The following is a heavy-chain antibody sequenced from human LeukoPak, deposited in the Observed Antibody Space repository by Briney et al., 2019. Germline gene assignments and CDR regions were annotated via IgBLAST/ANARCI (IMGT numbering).Heavy chain of an antibody. Sequence: ASVKVSRKASGYTFTSYDINWVRQATGLGLEWMGWMNPNSGDTGYAQKFQGRVTITRNTSISTAYMELSNLRSEDTAMYYCARGVRYSYDAFDIWGQGTMVTVSS. CDR1: GYTFTSYD. D-gene: IGHD5-18*01. J-gene: IGHJ3*02. V-gene: IGHV1-8*03. CDR3: ARGVRYSYDAFDI. CDR2: MNPNSGDT.